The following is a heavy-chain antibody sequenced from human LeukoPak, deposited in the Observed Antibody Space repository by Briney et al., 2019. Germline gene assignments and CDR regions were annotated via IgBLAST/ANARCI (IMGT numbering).Heavy chain of an antibody. V-gene: IGHV3-21*01. CDR1: GFTFSSSTFGSYT. Sequence: GESLRLSCATSGFTFSSSTFGSYTMNWVRQAPGKGLEWVSSISSTGTYIYHTDSVKGRFTISRDIANSLLYLQMNSLRADDTAVYYCARDLDYSTGFDYWGQGTLVTVAS. D-gene: IGHD4-11*01. CDR3: ARDLDYSTGFDY. CDR2: ISSTGTYI. J-gene: IGHJ4*02.